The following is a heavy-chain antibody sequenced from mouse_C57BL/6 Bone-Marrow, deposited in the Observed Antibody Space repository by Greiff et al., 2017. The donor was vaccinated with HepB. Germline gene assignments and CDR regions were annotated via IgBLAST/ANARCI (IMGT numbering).Heavy chain of an antibody. CDR1: GYSITSGYY. CDR3: ARVSIYYDYYYFDY. CDR2: ISYDGSN. J-gene: IGHJ2*01. D-gene: IGHD2-4*01. V-gene: IGHV3-6*01. Sequence: DVKLQESGPGLVKPSQSLSLTCSVTGYSITSGYYWNWIRQFPGNNLEWMGYISYDGSNNYNPSLKNRISITRDTSKNQFFLKLNSVTTEDTATYYCARVSIYYDYYYFDYWGQGTTLTVSS.